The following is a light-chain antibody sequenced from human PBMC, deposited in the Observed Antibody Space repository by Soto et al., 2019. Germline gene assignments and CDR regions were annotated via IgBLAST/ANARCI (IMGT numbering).Light chain of an antibody. Sequence: DIKLTPSPSSLSTSVGDRVTLTCRASQGISTFLNWYHQKPGKAPRLLIYAASRLQSGVPARFSGSGAETDFTLTITSLQPEDFATYYCLQSYNTPLFGPGTKVDI. V-gene: IGKV1-39*01. CDR1: QGISTF. J-gene: IGKJ3*01. CDR2: AAS. CDR3: LQSYNTPL.